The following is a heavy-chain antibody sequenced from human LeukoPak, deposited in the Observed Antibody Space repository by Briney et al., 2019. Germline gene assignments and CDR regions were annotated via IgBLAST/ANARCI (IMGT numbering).Heavy chain of an antibody. CDR2: IYYSGST. CDR3: ARHAAVAAHSWFDP. V-gene: IGHV4-39*01. CDR1: GGSISSSSYY. Sequence: SETLSLTCTVSGGSISSSSYYWGWIRQPPGKGLEWIGSIYYSGSTYYNPSLKSRVTISVDTSKNQFSLKLSSVTAADTAVYYCARHAAVAAHSWFDPWGQGTLVTVSS. J-gene: IGHJ5*02. D-gene: IGHD6-19*01.